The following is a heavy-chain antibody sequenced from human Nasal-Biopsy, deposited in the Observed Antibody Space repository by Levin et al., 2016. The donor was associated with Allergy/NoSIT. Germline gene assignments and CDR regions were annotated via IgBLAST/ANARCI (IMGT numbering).Heavy chain of an antibody. CDR3: VRDINPYSYGWGLDY. V-gene: IGHV3-30*04. D-gene: IGHD5-18*01. CDR2: MSYDGSSE. CDR1: GFTFRHYP. J-gene: IGHJ4*02. Sequence: GGSLRLSCAASGFTFRHYPMHWVRQAPGKGLEWLAVMSYDGSSEYYADHVKGRFTISRDNSQNMLFLQMNGLRAEDTAVYSCVRDINPYSYGWGLDYWGQGVLVTVSS.